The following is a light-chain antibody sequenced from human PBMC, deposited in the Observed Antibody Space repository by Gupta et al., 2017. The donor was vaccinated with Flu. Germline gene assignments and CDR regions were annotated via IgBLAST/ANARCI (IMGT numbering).Light chain of an antibody. CDR2: EVN. CDR1: SSDVGGYNF. CDR3: SSYAGRNTHV. J-gene: IGLJ1*01. Sequence: TSSDVGGYNFVSWYQQHPGNAPNLMIYEVNTRPSGVPDRFSGSRSGNTASLTVSGLQAEDEADYYCSSYAGRNTHVVGTGTKVTVL. V-gene: IGLV2-8*01.